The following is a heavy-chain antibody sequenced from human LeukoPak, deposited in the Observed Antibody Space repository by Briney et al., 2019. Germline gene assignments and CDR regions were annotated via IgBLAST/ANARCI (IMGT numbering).Heavy chain of an antibody. J-gene: IGHJ4*02. V-gene: IGHV3-20*04. CDR1: GFTFDDYG. D-gene: IGHD4-17*01. CDR2: INWSGSST. CDR3: ARLATVTIFDY. Sequence: GGSLRLSCAASGFTFDDYGMSWVRQAPGKGLEWVSGINWSGSSTGHADSVKGRFTISRDNAKNSLYLQMNSLRAEDTALYYCARLATVTIFDYWGQGTLVTVSS.